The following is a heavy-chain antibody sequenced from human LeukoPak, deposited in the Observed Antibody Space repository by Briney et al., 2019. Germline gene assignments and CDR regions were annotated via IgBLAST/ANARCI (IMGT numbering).Heavy chain of an antibody. Sequence: GASVKVSCKASVYTFTGYYMHSVRQAPGQGREWMGWINHNSGGTNYAQKFQGRVTMTRDTSISTAYMELSSLRSDDTAVYYCARERWLRGFGWGQGTLVTVSS. D-gene: IGHD5-24*01. CDR3: ARERWLRGFG. CDR1: VYTFTGYY. CDR2: INHNSGGT. V-gene: IGHV1-2*02. J-gene: IGHJ4*02.